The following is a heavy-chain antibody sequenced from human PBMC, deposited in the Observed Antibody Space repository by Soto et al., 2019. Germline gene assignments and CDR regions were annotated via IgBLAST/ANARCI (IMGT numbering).Heavy chain of an antibody. V-gene: IGHV4-59*01. CDR1: GGSISAYY. Sequence: SETLSLTCTVSGGSISAYYWSWIRQPPGKGLEWIGYIFYSGSASYNPSLRSRVTISVDTSKNQFSLNLSSVTAADTAVYYCSRTGSYHSPASDYWGQGTLVTVSS. CDR3: SRTGSYHSPASDY. CDR2: IFYSGSA. D-gene: IGHD3-10*01. J-gene: IGHJ4*02.